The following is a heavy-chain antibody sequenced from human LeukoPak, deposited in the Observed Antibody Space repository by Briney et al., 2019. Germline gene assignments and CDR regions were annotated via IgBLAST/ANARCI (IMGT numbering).Heavy chain of an antibody. D-gene: IGHD3-10*01. Sequence: SETLSLTCTVSGGSISSSSYYWGWIRQPPGKGLEWIGSIYYSGSTYYNPSLKSRVTISVDTSKNQFSLKLSSVTAADTAVYYCAREGYYGSGSYSSYWGQGTLVTVSS. CDR2: IYYSGST. CDR3: AREGYYGSGSYSSY. CDR1: GGSISSSSYY. J-gene: IGHJ4*02. V-gene: IGHV4-39*02.